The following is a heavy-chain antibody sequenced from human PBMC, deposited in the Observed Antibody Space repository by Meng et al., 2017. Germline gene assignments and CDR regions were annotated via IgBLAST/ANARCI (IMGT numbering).Heavy chain of an antibody. Sequence: QVQLQQSGPGLVNPSQTLSLTCAIPVDSVSSNRAAWNWIRQSPSRGLEWLGRTYYGSKWSHDYAVSVKSRIIINADTSKNQFSLQLNSVTPGDTAVYYCARGFAPVAPGAFDYWGQGALVTVSS. CDR1: VDSVSSNRAA. CDR3: ARGFAPVAPGAFDY. J-gene: IGHJ4*02. V-gene: IGHV6-1*01. CDR2: TYYGSKWSH. D-gene: IGHD2-2*01.